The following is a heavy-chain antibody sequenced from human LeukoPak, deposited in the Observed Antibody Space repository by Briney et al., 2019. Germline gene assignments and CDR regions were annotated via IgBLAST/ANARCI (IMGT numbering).Heavy chain of an antibody. D-gene: IGHD3-10*01. V-gene: IGHV1-46*01. Sequence: ASVKVSCKASGYTFTSYYIHWVRRAPGQGLEWMGIVNPSSGSTSYARKFQGRVTMTRDTSTTTVYMELSSLRSEDTAVYYCARDRASFDYWGQGTLVTVSS. J-gene: IGHJ4*02. CDR3: ARDRASFDY. CDR1: GYTFTSYY. CDR2: VNPSSGST.